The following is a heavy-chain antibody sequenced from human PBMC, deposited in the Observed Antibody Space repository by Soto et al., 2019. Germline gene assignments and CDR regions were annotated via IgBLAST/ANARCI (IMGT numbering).Heavy chain of an antibody. CDR2: ISAYNVNA. CDR1: GYTFINYA. D-gene: IGHD1-26*01. Sequence: QVQLVQSGAEVKKPGASVKVSCKASGYTFINYAISWVRQAPGQGLEWMGWISAYNVNAHYAQRLQGRVTMTTDTSTSTVYMELSSLRSDDTAVYYCARTRIVGATYCFDFWGQGTLVTVSS. J-gene: IGHJ4*02. V-gene: IGHV1-18*01. CDR3: ARTRIVGATYCFDF.